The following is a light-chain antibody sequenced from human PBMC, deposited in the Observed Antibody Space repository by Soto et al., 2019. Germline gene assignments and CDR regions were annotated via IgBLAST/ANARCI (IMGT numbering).Light chain of an antibody. J-gene: IGKJ4*01. CDR3: QQLNSYPFT. Sequence: DIQLTQSPSFLSASIGDRVTITCRASKGISSYLAWYQQKPGEAPKLLIYAASTLQSGVPSRFSGSGSGTEFTLTISSLQPEDFATYYCQQLNSYPFTFGGGTKVEIK. CDR1: KGISSY. V-gene: IGKV1-9*01. CDR2: AAS.